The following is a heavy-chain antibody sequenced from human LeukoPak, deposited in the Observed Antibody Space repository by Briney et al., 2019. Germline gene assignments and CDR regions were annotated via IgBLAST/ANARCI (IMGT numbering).Heavy chain of an antibody. CDR1: GFTFSSYA. CDR3: AKDHSTPLYYYDSSARDAFDI. Sequence: GGYLRLSCAASGFTFSSYAMSWVRQAPGKGLEWVSAISGSGASTYYADSVKGRFTISRDNSKNTLYLQMNSLRAEDTAVYYCAKDHSTPLYYYDSSARDAFDIWGQGKMVTVSS. J-gene: IGHJ3*02. V-gene: IGHV3-23*01. CDR2: ISGSGAST. D-gene: IGHD3-22*01.